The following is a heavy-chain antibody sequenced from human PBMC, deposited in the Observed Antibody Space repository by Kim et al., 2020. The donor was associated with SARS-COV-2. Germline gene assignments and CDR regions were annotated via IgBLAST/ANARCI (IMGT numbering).Heavy chain of an antibody. CDR2: IYYSGST. Sequence: SETLSLTCTVSGGSISSSSYYWGWIRQPPGKGLEWIGSIYYSGSTYYNPSLKSRVTISVDTSKNQFSLKLSSVTAADTAVYYCARHGPTPTYEGRPNWFDPWGQGTLVTVSS. D-gene: IGHD3-10*01. V-gene: IGHV4-39*01. CDR1: GGSISSSSYY. CDR3: ARHGPTPTYEGRPNWFDP. J-gene: IGHJ5*02.